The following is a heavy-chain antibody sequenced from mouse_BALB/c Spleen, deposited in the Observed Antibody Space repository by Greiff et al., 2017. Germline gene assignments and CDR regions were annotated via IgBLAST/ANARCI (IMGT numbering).Heavy chain of an antibody. D-gene: IGHD2-1*01. CDR1: GFTFSDYY. CDR3: ARGGNGNYRDYYAMDY. Sequence: EVKLMESGGGLVKPGGSLKLSCAASGFTFSDYYMYWVRQTPEKRLEWVATISDGGSYTYYPDSVKGRFTISRDNAKNNLYLQMSSLKSEDTAMYYCARGGNGNYRDYYAMDYWGQGTSVTVSS. J-gene: IGHJ4*01. CDR2: ISDGGSYT. V-gene: IGHV5-4*02.